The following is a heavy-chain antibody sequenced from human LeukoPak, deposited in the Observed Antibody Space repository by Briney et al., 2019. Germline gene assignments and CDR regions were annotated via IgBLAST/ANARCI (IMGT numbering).Heavy chain of an antibody. CDR2: SWDGGST. CDR1: GFTFDDYT. J-gene: IGHJ4*02. V-gene: IGHV3-43*01. Sequence: PGGSLRLSCAASGFTFDDYTLHWVRQRPGKGLEWIALSWDGGSTYFADSVTGRFSISRDNDKNALYLQMNGLKTEDTALYYCAKGDLYCTSFSCPLHFWGQGTLVIVSS. D-gene: IGHD2-8*01. CDR3: AKGDLYCTSFSCPLHF.